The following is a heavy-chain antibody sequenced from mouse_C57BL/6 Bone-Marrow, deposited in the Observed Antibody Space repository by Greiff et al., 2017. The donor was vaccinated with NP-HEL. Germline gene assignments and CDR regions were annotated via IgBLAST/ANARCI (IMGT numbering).Heavy chain of an antibody. J-gene: IGHJ1*03. CDR3: ARGDYYGSSYWYFDV. V-gene: IGHV1-19*01. Sequence: EVQLVESGPVLVKPGASVKMSCKASGYTFTDYYMNWVKQSHGKSLEWIGVINPYNGGTSYNQKFKGKATLTVDKSSSTAYMELNSLTSEDSAVYYCARGDYYGSSYWYFDVWGTGTTVTVSS. D-gene: IGHD1-1*01. CDR1: GYTFTDYY. CDR2: INPYNGGT.